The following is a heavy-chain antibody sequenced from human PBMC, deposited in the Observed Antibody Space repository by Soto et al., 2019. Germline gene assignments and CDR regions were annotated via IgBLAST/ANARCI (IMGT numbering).Heavy chain of an antibody. D-gene: IGHD3-16*01. CDR2: IYWDDDR. CDR3: AQITPFDFKGYAFDY. CDR1: GFSLSTTTVG. V-gene: IGHV2-5*02. Sequence: QITLKESGPPLVKPTQTLTLTCTFSGFSLSTTTVGVGWIRQPPGKALEWLALIYWDDDRRYIPSLKNRLTITKDPSGAQVVPTVTNMDPVDTATYDCAQITPFDFKGYAFDYWGPGILVTVSS. J-gene: IGHJ4*02.